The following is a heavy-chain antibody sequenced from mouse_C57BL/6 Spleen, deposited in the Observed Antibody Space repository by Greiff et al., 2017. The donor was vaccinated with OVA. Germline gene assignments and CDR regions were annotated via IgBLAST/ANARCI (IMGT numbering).Heavy chain of an antibody. D-gene: IGHD1-1*01. CDR2: IYPGDGDT. CDR1: GYAFSSSW. J-gene: IGHJ1*03. CDR3: ARGPITTGVAQGYFDV. V-gene: IGHV1-82*01. Sequence: QVQLQQSGPELVKPGASVKISCKASGYAFSSSWMNWVKQRPGKGLEWIGRIYPGDGDTNYNGKFKGKATLTADKSSSTAYMQLSSLTSEDSAVYFCARGPITTGVAQGYFDVWGTGTTVTVSS.